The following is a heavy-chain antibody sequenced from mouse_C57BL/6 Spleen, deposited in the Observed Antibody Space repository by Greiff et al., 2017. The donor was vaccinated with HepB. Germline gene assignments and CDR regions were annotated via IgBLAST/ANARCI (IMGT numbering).Heavy chain of an antibody. CDR1: GYTFTSYW. CDR2: IYPSDSET. J-gene: IGHJ3*01. Sequence: QVQLQQPGAELVRPGSSVKLSCKASGYTFTSYWMDWVKQRPGQGLEWIGNIYPSDSETHYNQKFKDKATLTVDKSSSTAYMQLSSLTSEDSAVYYCARRGWDPFAYWGQGTLVTVSA. V-gene: IGHV1-61*01. CDR3: ARRGWDPFAY. D-gene: IGHD4-1*01.